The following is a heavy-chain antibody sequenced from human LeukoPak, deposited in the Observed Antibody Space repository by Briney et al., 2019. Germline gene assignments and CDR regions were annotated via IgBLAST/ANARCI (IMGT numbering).Heavy chain of an antibody. CDR1: GFTFDDYA. CDR2: ISWNSGSI. V-gene: IGHV3-9*01. J-gene: IGHJ4*02. D-gene: IGHD5-24*01. Sequence: GGSLRLSCAASGFTFDDYAMHWVRQAPGKGLEWVSGISWNSGSIGYADSVKGRFTISRDNAKNSLYLQMNSLRAEDTAVYYCARDMGGYNTFDYWGQGTLVTVSS. CDR3: ARDMGGYNTFDY.